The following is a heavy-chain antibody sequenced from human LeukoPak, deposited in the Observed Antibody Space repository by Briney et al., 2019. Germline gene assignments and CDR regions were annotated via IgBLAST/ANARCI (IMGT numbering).Heavy chain of an antibody. J-gene: IGHJ4*02. CDR1: RITFSDTW. V-gene: IGHV3-15*01. Sequence: PARSLTLSCAPYRITFSDTWMTCVRPPQGKEMGWVGSIKSYGEGGTINYAAPVKGIFTISRDDSKNTLYLHMYSLKTEDTGVYYCTEISVGWGQGTLVTVSS. CDR3: TEISVG. D-gene: IGHD1-26*01. CDR2: IKSYGEGGTI.